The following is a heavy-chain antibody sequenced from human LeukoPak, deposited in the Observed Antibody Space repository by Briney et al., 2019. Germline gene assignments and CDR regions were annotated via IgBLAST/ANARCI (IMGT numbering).Heavy chain of an antibody. Sequence: PSQTLSLTCTVSGGSISSGGYYWSWIRQPPGKGLEWIGYIYHSGSTYYNPSLKSRVTISVDTSKNQFSLKLSSVTAADTAVYYCARHLGLVSSWYDYWGQGTLVTVSS. CDR2: IYHSGST. D-gene: IGHD6-13*01. CDR3: ARHLGLVSSWYDY. CDR1: GGSISSGGYY. V-gene: IGHV4-30-2*01. J-gene: IGHJ4*02.